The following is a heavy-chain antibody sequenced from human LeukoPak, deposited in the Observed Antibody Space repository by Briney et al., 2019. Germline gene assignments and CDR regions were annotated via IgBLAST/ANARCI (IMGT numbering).Heavy chain of an antibody. Sequence: ASVKVSCKASGYTFTSYYMHWVRQAPGQGLEWMGIINPSGGSTNYAQKFQGRVTMTRNTSISTAYMEVSSLRSDDTAVYFCVRAAKCSGGGCDSKEYVYYFDYWGQGTLVTVSS. CDR3: VRAAKCSGGGCDSKEYVYYFDY. J-gene: IGHJ4*02. CDR1: GYTFTSYY. D-gene: IGHD6-25*01. CDR2: INPSGGST. V-gene: IGHV1-46*01.